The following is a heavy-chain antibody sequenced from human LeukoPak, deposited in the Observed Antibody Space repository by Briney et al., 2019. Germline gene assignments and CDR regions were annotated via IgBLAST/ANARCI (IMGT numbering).Heavy chain of an antibody. CDR3: ARDLMVAATPSYYYYMDV. CDR2: IYTSGST. Sequence: SETLSLTCSVSGGSIRGYYWNWIRQPAGKGLEWIGRIYTSGSTNYNPSLKSRVTMSVDTSKNQFSLKLSSVTAADTAVYYCARDLMVAATPSYYYYMDVWGKGTTVTVSS. CDR1: GGSIRGYY. D-gene: IGHD2-15*01. V-gene: IGHV4-4*07. J-gene: IGHJ6*03.